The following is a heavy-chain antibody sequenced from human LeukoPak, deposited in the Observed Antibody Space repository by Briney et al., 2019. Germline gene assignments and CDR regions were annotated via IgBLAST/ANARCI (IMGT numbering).Heavy chain of an antibody. CDR1: GGSTSSYY. D-gene: IGHD6-19*01. CDR3: ARRGYSSGWYWEDY. V-gene: IGHV4-59*08. CDR2: IYYSGST. Sequence: SETLSLTCTVSGGSTSSYYWSWIRQPPGKGLEWIGYIYYSGSTNYNPSLKSRVTISVDTSKNQFSLKLSSVTAADTAVYYCARRGYSSGWYWEDYWGQGTLVTVSS. J-gene: IGHJ4*02.